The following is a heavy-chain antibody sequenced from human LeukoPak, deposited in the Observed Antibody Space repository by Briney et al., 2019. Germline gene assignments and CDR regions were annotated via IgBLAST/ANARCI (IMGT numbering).Heavy chain of an antibody. Sequence: SETLSLTCTVSGGPISSYYWSWIRQPPGKGLEWIGYIYYSGSTNYNPSLKSRVTISVDTSKNQFSLKLSSVTAADTAVYYCASARDGAFDIWGQGTMVTVSS. CDR1: GGPISSYY. J-gene: IGHJ3*02. V-gene: IGHV4-59*08. CDR2: IYYSGST. CDR3: ASARDGAFDI.